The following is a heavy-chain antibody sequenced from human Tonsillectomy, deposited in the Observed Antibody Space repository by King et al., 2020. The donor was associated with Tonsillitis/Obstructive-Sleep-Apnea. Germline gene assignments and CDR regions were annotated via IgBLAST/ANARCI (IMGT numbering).Heavy chain of an antibody. CDR1: GFTFTYYA. J-gene: IGHJ4*02. Sequence: VQLVESGGGLVQPGGSLRLSCAASGFTFTYYAMGWVRQAPGKGLKWVSAISGSGGRKYYTDPVKGRFTISRDNSKNTPYLQMNSLRAEDTAVYYCAKHYYDTSGFQEFYFDYWGQGTLVTVSS. D-gene: IGHD3-22*01. CDR3: AKHYYDTSGFQEFYFDY. CDR2: ISGSGGRK. V-gene: IGHV3-23*04.